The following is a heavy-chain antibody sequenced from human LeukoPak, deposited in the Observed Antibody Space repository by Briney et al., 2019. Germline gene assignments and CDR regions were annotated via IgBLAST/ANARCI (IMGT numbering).Heavy chain of an antibody. V-gene: IGHV3-11*01. CDR3: ARQYCGSTSCFVDY. Sequence: GGSLRLSCAASGFTFSDYYMSWIRQAPGKGLEWASYISSDSVTIYYADSVKGRFTISRDNAKNSLYLQMNSLRAEDTAVYYCARQYCGSTSCFVDYWGQGTLVTVSS. J-gene: IGHJ4*02. CDR1: GFTFSDYY. D-gene: IGHD2-2*01. CDR2: ISSDSVTI.